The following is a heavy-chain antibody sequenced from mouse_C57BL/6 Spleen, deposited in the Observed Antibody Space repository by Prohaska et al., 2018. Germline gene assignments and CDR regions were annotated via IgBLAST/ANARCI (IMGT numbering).Heavy chain of an antibody. D-gene: IGHD2-4*01. V-gene: IGHV1-36*01. CDR3: ARSLYDYDYFDY. Sequence: HGKSLEWIGLVYPYNGGTSYNQKFKGKATLTVDTSSSTAYMELNSLTSEDSAVYYCARSLYDYDYFDYWGQGTTLTVSS. CDR2: VYPYNGGT. J-gene: IGHJ2*01.